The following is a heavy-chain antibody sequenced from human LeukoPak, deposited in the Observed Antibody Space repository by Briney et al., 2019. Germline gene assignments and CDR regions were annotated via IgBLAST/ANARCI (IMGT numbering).Heavy chain of an antibody. Sequence: ASVKVSCKASGGTFSSYAISWVRQAPGQGLEWMGLINPSGGTTSYAQKFQGRVTMTRDMSTSTVYMELSSLRSEDTAVYYCASYLSGWPLKYWGQGTLVTVSS. D-gene: IGHD6-19*01. CDR3: ASYLSGWPLKY. J-gene: IGHJ4*02. CDR1: GGTFSSYA. V-gene: IGHV1-46*01. CDR2: INPSGGTT.